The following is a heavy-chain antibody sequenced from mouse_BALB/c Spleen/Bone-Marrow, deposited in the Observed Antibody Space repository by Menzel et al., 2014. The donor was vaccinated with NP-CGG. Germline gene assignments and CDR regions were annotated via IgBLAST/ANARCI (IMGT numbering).Heavy chain of an antibody. CDR2: ISSGGSYT. Sequence: EVQRVESGRGLAKPGRALKLSCAAPGFAFSSYDMSWVRQTPGKRLELVATISSGGSYTYYPGSVKGRFTIARDNARNTLFLQMSSLRSEDTALYYCARQLIGYAMDYWRQGTSVTVSS. V-gene: IGHV5-9*02. D-gene: IGHD2-4*01. CDR1: GFAFSSYD. CDR3: ARQLIGYAMDY. J-gene: IGHJ4*01.